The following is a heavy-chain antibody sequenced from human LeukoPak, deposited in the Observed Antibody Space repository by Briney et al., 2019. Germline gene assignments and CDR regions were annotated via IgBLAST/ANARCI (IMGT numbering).Heavy chain of an antibody. J-gene: IGHJ4*02. Sequence: GGSLRLSCAASGFTFSSYEMNWVRQAPGKGLEWVSYISSSGSTIYYADSVKGRFTISRDNAKNSLYLQMNSLRAEDTAVYYCAKYVDIVANFDYWGQGTLVTVSS. V-gene: IGHV3-48*03. D-gene: IGHD5-12*01. CDR3: AKYVDIVANFDY. CDR2: ISSSGSTI. CDR1: GFTFSSYE.